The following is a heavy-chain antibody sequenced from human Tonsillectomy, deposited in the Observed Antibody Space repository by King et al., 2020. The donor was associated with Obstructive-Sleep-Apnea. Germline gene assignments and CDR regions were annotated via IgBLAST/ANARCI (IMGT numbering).Heavy chain of an antibody. CDR3: AKELYTGSGAAFDI. J-gene: IGHJ3*02. CDR1: GFTFSDYF. V-gene: IGHV3-11*01. Sequence: VQLVQSGGGFVEPGGSLRLSCAASGFTFSDYFMTWCREAPGRGLEWVSHISTEVSTMSYAASVKGRFTISRDNAINSLYLQMNSLRGDDTAVYYCAKELYTGSGAAFDIWGQGTMVTVSS. D-gene: IGHD1-26*01. CDR2: ISTEVSTM.